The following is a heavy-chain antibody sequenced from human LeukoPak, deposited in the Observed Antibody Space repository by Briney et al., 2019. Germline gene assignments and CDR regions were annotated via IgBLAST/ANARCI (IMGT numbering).Heavy chain of an antibody. CDR2: IYSGGST. J-gene: IGHJ4*02. CDR1: GFTVSSNY. V-gene: IGHV3-66*01. Sequence: PGRSLRLSCAASGFTVSSNYMSWVRQAPGKGLEWVSVIYSGGSTYYADSVKGRFTISRDNSKNTLYLQMNSLRAEDTAVYYCARDSHYYGSGSYANLLFNYWGQGTLVTVSS. CDR3: ARDSHYYGSGSYANLLFNY. D-gene: IGHD3-10*01.